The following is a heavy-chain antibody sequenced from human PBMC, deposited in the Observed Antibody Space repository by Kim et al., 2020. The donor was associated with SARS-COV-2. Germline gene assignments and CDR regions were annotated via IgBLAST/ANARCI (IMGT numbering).Heavy chain of an antibody. V-gene: IGHV1-69*01. J-gene: IGHJ4*02. Sequence: YAQKFQGRVTITADESTSTAYMELSSLRSEDTAVYYCARASIAAAGFFDYWGQGTLVTVSS. D-gene: IGHD6-13*01. CDR3: ARASIAAAGFFDY.